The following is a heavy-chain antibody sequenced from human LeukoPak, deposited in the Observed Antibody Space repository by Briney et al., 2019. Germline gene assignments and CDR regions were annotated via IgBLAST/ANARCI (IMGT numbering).Heavy chain of an antibody. D-gene: IGHD5-18*01. CDR1: GGSISSSSYY. J-gene: IGHJ4*02. CDR3: ARLGYSYGYRVDY. Sequence: PSETLSLTCTVSGGSISSSSYYWGWIRQPPGKGLEWIGSIYYSGSTYYNPSLKSRVTISVDTPKNQFSLKLSSVTAADTAVYYCARLGYSYGYRVDYWGQGTLVTVSS. V-gene: IGHV4-39*01. CDR2: IYYSGST.